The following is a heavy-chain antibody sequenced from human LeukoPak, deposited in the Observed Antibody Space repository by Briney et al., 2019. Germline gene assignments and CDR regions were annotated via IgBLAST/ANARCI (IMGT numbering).Heavy chain of an antibody. J-gene: IGHJ4*02. V-gene: IGHV1-46*01. CDR2: INPSGGST. CDR3: ARERSWNIVVVGFDY. Sequence: ASVKVSCKASGYTFTSYYMHWVRQAPGQGLEWMGIINPSGGSTSYAQKFQGRVTMTRDMSTSTVYMELSSLRSEDTAVYYCARERSWNIVVVGFDYWGQGTLVTVSS. CDR1: GYTFTSYY. D-gene: IGHD2-15*01.